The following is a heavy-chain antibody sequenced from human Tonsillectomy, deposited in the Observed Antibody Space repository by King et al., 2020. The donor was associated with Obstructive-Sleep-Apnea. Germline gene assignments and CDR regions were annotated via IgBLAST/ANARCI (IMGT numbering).Heavy chain of an antibody. Sequence: QLVQSGAEVKEPGASVKVSCKASGYTFTSYYMHWVRQAPGQGLEWMGRINPNGGSTRCAQNCQGRVTMTRDTSTGTVYMELSSLGSEDTAVYYCARGCLVAASFDYWGQGTLVTVSS. CDR2: INPNGGST. D-gene: IGHD2-15*01. V-gene: IGHV1-46*01. CDR3: ARGCLVAASFDY. CDR1: GYTFTSYY. J-gene: IGHJ4*02.